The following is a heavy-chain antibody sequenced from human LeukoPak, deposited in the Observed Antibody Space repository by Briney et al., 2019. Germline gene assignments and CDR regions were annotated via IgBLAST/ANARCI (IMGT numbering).Heavy chain of an antibody. V-gene: IGHV3-23*01. Sequence: GGSLRLSCVASGFTFSNYAMSWIRQAPGKGLEWVSSISVGGTTTYYADSVKGRFSISRDNSKNTLYLQMNSLRAEDTAVYYCAKGDHYYGSGSYYNVWGQGTLVTVSS. CDR1: GFTFSNYA. CDR3: AKGDHYYGSGSYYNV. J-gene: IGHJ4*02. D-gene: IGHD3-10*01. CDR2: ISVGGTTT.